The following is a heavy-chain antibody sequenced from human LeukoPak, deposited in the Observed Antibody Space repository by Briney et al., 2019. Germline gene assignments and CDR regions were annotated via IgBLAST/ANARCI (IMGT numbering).Heavy chain of an antibody. CDR1: GVTFRSYG. J-gene: IGHJ4*02. Sequence: PGGSLRLSCAASGVTFRSYGMHWVRQAPGKGLEWVAFIRYDGSNKYYADSVKGRFTISRDNSKNTLYLQMNSLRAEDTAVYYCAKGGSSARRDGYNLAYYFDYWGQGTLVTVSS. CDR3: AKGGSSARRDGYNLAYYFDY. D-gene: IGHD5-24*01. CDR2: IRYDGSNK. V-gene: IGHV3-30*02.